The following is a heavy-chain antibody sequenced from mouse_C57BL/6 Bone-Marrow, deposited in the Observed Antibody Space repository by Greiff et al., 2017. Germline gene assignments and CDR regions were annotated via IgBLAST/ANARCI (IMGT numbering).Heavy chain of an antibody. Sequence: QVQLQQSGPELVKPGASVKISCKASGYTFTDYYINWVKQRPGQGLEWIGWIFPGSGSTYYNEKFKGKATLTVDKSSSTAYMLLSSLTSEDSAVYFGARGVYYYGSSQFLFDYWGQGTTLTVSS. J-gene: IGHJ2*01. CDR2: IFPGSGST. CDR3: ARGVYYYGSSQFLFDY. CDR1: GYTFTDYY. D-gene: IGHD1-1*01. V-gene: IGHV1-75*01.